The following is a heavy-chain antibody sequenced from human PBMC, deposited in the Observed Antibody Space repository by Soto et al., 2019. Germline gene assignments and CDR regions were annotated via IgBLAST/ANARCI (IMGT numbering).Heavy chain of an antibody. Sequence: QLQLQESGPGLVKPSETLSLTCTVSGDSLTTISYYWGWVRQSPGKGLEYIGSVYYTGTTYYSPSLKSRVTISADTSKNQFSLRLTSLTAADTAVYYCARHGGGWMTAINNNWFHPWGQGTLVSVSS. D-gene: IGHD2-21*02. CDR3: ARHGGGWMTAINNNWFHP. CDR1: GDSLTTISYY. V-gene: IGHV4-39*01. CDR2: VYYTGTT. J-gene: IGHJ5*02.